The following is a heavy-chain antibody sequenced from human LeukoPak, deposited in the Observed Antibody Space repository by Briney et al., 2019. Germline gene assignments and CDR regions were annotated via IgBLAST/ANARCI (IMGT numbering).Heavy chain of an antibody. D-gene: IGHD6-13*01. J-gene: IGHJ4*02. CDR3: ASSTSGCSSSPLGY. Sequence: GGSLRLSCAASGFTFSSYSMNWVRQAPGKGLEWVSSISSSSSYIYYADSVKGRFTISRGNAKNSLYLQMNSLRAEDTAVYYCASSTSGCSSSPLGYWGQGTLVTVSS. CDR1: GFTFSSYS. CDR2: ISSSSSYI. V-gene: IGHV3-21*01.